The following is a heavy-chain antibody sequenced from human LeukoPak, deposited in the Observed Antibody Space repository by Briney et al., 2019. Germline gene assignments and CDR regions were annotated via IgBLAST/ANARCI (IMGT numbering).Heavy chain of an antibody. CDR2: IYYSGST. Sequence: TSETLSLTCTVSGGSISSSSYYWGCIRQPPGKGLECIGSIYYSGSTYYNPSLKSRVTISVDTSKNQFSLKLSSVTAADTAVYYCARRGSSSSSFYYYMDVWGKGTTVTVSS. D-gene: IGHD6-13*01. J-gene: IGHJ6*03. CDR3: ARRGSSSSSFYYYMDV. CDR1: GGSISSSSYY. V-gene: IGHV4-39*01.